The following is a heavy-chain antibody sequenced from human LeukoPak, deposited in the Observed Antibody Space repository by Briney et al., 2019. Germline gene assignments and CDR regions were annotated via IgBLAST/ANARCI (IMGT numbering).Heavy chain of an antibody. D-gene: IGHD2-15*01. V-gene: IGHV3-23*01. CDR3: AKVPHCSGGSCYEGVFDY. CDR2: ISGSGGST. Sequence: QTGGSLRLSCAASGFTFSSYAMSWVRQAPGKGLEWVSAISGSGGSTYYADSVKGRFTISRDNSKNTLYLQMNSLRAEDTAVYYCAKVPHCSGGSCYEGVFDYWGQGTLVTVSS. J-gene: IGHJ4*02. CDR1: GFTFSSYA.